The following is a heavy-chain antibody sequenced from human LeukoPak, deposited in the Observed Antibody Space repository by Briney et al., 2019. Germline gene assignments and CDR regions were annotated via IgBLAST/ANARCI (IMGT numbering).Heavy chain of an antibody. CDR3: ARNGRVTYYYGSGSYGNFDY. Sequence: SETLSLTCAVYGGSFSGYYWGWIRQPPGKGLEWIGEINHSGGTNYNPSLKSRVTISVDTSKNQFSLKLSSVTAADTAVYYCARNGRVTYYYGSGSYGNFDYWGQGTLVTVSS. CDR2: INHSGGT. CDR1: GGSFSGYY. J-gene: IGHJ4*02. V-gene: IGHV4-34*01. D-gene: IGHD3-10*01.